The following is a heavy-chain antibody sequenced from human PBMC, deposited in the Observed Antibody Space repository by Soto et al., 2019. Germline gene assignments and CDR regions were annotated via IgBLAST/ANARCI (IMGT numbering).Heavy chain of an antibody. CDR1: GYTFTSYV. J-gene: IGHJ6*02. V-gene: IGHV1-18*01. Sequence: QVQLVQSGAEVKKPGASVKVSCKASGYTFTSYVISWVRQAPGQVLAWMGWISAYNGNTNYAQKIQGRVTMTTDTSTSTAYMELRSLRSDDTAVYYWARYREQLVLYGMDVWGQGTTVTVSS. CDR2: ISAYNGNT. D-gene: IGHD6-13*01. CDR3: ARYREQLVLYGMDV.